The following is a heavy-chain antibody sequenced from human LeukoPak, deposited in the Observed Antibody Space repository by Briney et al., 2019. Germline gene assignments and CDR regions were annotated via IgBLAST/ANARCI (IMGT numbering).Heavy chain of an antibody. D-gene: IGHD3-22*01. CDR3: AKVSFPLAYDSSGYPFDY. J-gene: IGHJ4*02. CDR1: GFTFSSYG. Sequence: GGSLRLSCAASGFTFSSYGMHWVRQAPGKGLEWVAVISYDGSNKYYADSVKGRFTISRDNSKNTLYLQMNSLRAEDTAVYYCAKVSFPLAYDSSGYPFDYWGQGTLVTVSS. V-gene: IGHV3-30*18. CDR2: ISYDGSNK.